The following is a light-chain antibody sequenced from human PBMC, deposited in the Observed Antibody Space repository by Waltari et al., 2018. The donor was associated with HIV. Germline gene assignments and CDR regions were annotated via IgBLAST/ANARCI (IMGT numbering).Light chain of an antibody. J-gene: IGLJ2*01. CDR1: SSNIGAGYD. CDR3: QSYDSSLSGPVV. V-gene: IGLV1-40*01. CDR2: GSS. Sequence: QSVLTQPPSVSGAPGQRVTISCTGSSSNIGAGYDVYWYQQLPGTAPKLLIYGSSDRPSGVPDRFSGSKSGTSASLAITGLQAEDEADYYCQSYDSSLSGPVVFGGGTKLTVL.